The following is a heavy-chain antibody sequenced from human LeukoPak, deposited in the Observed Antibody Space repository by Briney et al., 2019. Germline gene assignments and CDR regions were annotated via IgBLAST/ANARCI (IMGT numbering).Heavy chain of an antibody. D-gene: IGHD5-18*01. CDR3: ARQGRRGYSYGLDY. J-gene: IGHJ4*02. V-gene: IGHV4-59*08. CDR2: IYYSGST. Sequence: SSETLSLTCTVSGGSISSYYWSWIRQPPGKGLEWIGYIYYSGSTNYNPSLKSRVTISVDTSENQFSLKLSSVTAADTAVYYCARQGRRGYSYGLDYWGQGTLVTVSS. CDR1: GGSISSYY.